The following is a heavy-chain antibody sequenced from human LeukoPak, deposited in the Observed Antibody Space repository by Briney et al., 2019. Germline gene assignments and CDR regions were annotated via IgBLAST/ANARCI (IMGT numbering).Heavy chain of an antibody. CDR2: ISSSSYI. D-gene: IGHD3-22*01. Sequence: GGSLRLSCAASGFTFSSYAMSWVRQAPGKGLEWVTSISSSSYIYYADSVKGRFTISRDNAKNSLYLQMNSLRAEDTAVYYCARGRYYDSTGHGAFDIWGQGTMVTVSS. CDR3: ARGRYYDSTGHGAFDI. V-gene: IGHV3-21*01. J-gene: IGHJ3*02. CDR1: GFTFSSYA.